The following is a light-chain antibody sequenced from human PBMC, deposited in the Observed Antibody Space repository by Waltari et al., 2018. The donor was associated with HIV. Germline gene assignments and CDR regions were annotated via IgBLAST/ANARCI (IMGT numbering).Light chain of an antibody. J-gene: IGLJ2*01. V-gene: IGLV4-69*01. CDR3: QTWGTGSVV. Sequence: QLVLTQSPSASASLGASVKLTCTLSSGYTNYAIAWHQQQPAKGPRYLMKLNSDGSHSKGDGIPDRFSGSSSGAERYLTISSLQSEDEADYYCQTWGTGSVVFGGGTNLTVL. CDR2: LNSDGSH. CDR1: SGYTNYA.